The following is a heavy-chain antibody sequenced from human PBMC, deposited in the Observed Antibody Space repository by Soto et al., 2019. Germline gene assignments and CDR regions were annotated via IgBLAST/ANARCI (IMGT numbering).Heavy chain of an antibody. Sequence: PGGSLRLSCAASGFTFSSYGMHWVRQAPGKGLEWVAVIWYDGSNKYYADSVKGRFTISRDNSKNTLYLQMNSLRAEDTAVYYCARSRASSGYYAYFDYWGQGTLVTVSS. CDR3: ARSRASSGYYAYFDY. J-gene: IGHJ4*02. CDR1: GFTFSSYG. CDR2: IWYDGSNK. D-gene: IGHD3-22*01. V-gene: IGHV3-33*01.